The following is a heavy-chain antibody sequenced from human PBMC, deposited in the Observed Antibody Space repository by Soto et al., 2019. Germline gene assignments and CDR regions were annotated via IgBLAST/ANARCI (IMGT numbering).Heavy chain of an antibody. Sequence: GGSLRLSCVASGFTFSSYAMTWVRQAPGKGLEWVSTITGSGGSTYYAADSVKGRFTLSRDNSKNTVYLQMSSLSAEDTAVYYCAKDRQWLMRFPDNWGQGTLVTVSS. V-gene: IGHV3-23*01. J-gene: IGHJ4*02. D-gene: IGHD6-19*01. CDR3: AKDRQWLMRFPDN. CDR2: ITGSGGST. CDR1: GFTFSSYA.